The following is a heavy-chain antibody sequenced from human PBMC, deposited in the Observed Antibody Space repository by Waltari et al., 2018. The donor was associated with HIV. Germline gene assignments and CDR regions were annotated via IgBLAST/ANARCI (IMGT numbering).Heavy chain of an antibody. J-gene: IGHJ4*02. D-gene: IGHD6-19*01. CDR3: AKEAAVSAGPLDS. CDR2: IGGSDNST. V-gene: IGHV3-23*04. Sequence: EVHFAESGGGLVQPGGSLRISWVLSVLTASTSALTWVRQAPGKGLQWVSSIGGSDNSTHYADSVRDRFIISRDDSQNTMSLQMDSLTINDTAVYYCAKEAAVSAGPLDSWGQGIVVIVSS. CDR1: VLTASTSA.